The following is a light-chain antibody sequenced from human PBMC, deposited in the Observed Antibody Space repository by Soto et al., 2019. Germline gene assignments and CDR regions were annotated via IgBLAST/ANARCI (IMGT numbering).Light chain of an antibody. CDR1: ESVRDE. V-gene: IGKV3-11*01. Sequence: EAVLTQSPATLSLSPGERATLSCRASESVRDELGWYQQKPGQAPRLLIFDSSNWATGIPDRFSGTGSGTDFTLTISRLEPGDFAVYYCQQYAVSPITFGQGTRLEIK. CDR3: QQYAVSPIT. J-gene: IGKJ5*01. CDR2: DSS.